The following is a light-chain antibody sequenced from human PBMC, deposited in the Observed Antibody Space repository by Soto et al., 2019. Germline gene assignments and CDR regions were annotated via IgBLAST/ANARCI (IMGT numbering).Light chain of an antibody. J-gene: IGKJ3*01. CDR2: GAS. CDR1: QSVSSN. V-gene: IGKV3-15*01. Sequence: EIVMTQSPATLSVSPGERATLSCRASQSVSSNLAWYQQKPGQAPRLLIYGASTRATGNPARFGGSGSGTEVTLTISSLQSEDFAVYYCQQYNNWPIFTFGPGTKV. CDR3: QQYNNWPIFT.